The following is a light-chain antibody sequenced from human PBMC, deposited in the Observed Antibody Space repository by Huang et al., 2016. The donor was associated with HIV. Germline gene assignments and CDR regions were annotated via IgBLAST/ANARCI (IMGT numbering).Light chain of an antibody. CDR3: QQYFNYPF. CDR1: QNIANY. CDR2: GAT. V-gene: IGKV1-8*01. Sequence: AIQMTQSPSSLSASTGDRVTITCRASQNIANYLAWYQQKPGTVPRLLIHGATTLHTGVPSRCSGSGSGTDFSLNISCLQSEDFATYYCQQYFNYPFFGPGTRLEI. J-gene: IGKJ5*01.